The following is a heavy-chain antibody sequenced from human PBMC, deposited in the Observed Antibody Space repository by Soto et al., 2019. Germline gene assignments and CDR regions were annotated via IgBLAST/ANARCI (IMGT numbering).Heavy chain of an antibody. CDR3: ARAVPLRSHFDY. D-gene: IGHD2-15*01. CDR1: GFTLSSYW. Sequence: GGSLRLSCAASGFTLSSYWMHWVRQAPGKGLVWVSRINSDGSSTSYADSVKGRFTISRDNAKNTLYLQMNSLRGEDTAVYYCARAVPLRSHFDYWGQGTLVTVSS. CDR2: INSDGSST. J-gene: IGHJ4*02. V-gene: IGHV3-74*01.